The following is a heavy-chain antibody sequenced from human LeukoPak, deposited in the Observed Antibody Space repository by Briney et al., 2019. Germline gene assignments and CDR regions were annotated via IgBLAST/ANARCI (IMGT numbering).Heavy chain of an antibody. CDR2: IIPIFGTA. CDR1: GGTFSSYA. D-gene: IGHD6-6*01. V-gene: IGHV1-69*06. CDR3: AIPGYSSSASSVMEYYYYYYMDV. Sequence: GASVKVSCKASGGTFSSYAISWVRRAPGQGLEWMGGIIPIFGTANYAQKFQGRVTITADKSTSTAYMELSSLRSEDTAVCYCAIPGYSSSASSVMEYYYYYYMDVWGKGTTVTVSS. J-gene: IGHJ6*03.